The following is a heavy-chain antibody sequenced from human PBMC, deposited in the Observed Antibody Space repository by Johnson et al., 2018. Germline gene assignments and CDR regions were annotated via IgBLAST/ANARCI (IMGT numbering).Heavy chain of an antibody. CDR3: ARTQVFTIFGVNITDYYYYGMDV. J-gene: IGHJ6*02. Sequence: QVQLVQSGGGVVQPGRSLRLSCAASGFTFSSYAMHWVRQAPGKGLEWVAVISYDGSNKYYADSVKGRFTISRDNSKNTLYLQMNSLRAEDTAVYYCARTQVFTIFGVNITDYYYYGMDVWGQGTTVTVSS. D-gene: IGHD3-3*01. CDR1: GFTFSSYA. CDR2: ISYDGSNK. V-gene: IGHV3-30-3*01.